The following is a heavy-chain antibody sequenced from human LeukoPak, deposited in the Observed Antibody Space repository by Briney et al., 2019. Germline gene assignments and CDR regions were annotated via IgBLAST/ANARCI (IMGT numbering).Heavy chain of an antibody. CDR1: GFTFTNAW. V-gene: IGHV3-15*01. CDR2: FKRTTEGGTT. Sequence: GGSLRLSCAASGFTFTNAWMSWVRQAPGKGLEWVGRFKRTTEGGTTDYAAPVKGRFTISRDDSKNTLYLQMNSLKIEDTAVYYCAARYNWNDLAYWGQGTLVTVSS. J-gene: IGHJ4*02. CDR3: AARYNWNDLAY. D-gene: IGHD1-1*01.